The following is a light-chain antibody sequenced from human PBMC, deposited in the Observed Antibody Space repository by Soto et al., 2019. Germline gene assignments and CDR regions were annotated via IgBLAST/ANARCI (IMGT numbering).Light chain of an antibody. CDR1: QSVSSN. J-gene: IGKJ1*01. Sequence: EIVMTQSPVTLSVSPGETATLSCRAGQSVSSNLAWYQQKPGQAPRLLIYAASTRATGIPARFTGSGSGTEFTLTISSLQFDDSAVYYCQQYNNWWKFGQGTKVEIK. CDR3: QQYNNWWK. CDR2: AAS. V-gene: IGKV3-15*01.